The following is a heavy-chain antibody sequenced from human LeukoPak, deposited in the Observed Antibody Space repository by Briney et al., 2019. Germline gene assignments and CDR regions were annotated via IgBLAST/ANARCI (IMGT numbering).Heavy chain of an antibody. CDR3: ARQDYYDSSGLNAFDI. V-gene: IGHV4-59*08. CDR1: GGSISSYY. Sequence: SETLSLTCTVSGGSISSYYWSWIRQPPGKGLEWIGYIYYSVSNNYNPSLKSRVTISVDTSKNQFSLKLSSVTAADTAVYYCARQDYYDSSGLNAFDIWGQGTMVTVSS. J-gene: IGHJ3*02. CDR2: IYYSVSN. D-gene: IGHD3-22*01.